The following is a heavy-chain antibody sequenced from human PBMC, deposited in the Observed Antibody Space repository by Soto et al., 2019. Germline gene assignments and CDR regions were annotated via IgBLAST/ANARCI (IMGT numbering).Heavy chain of an antibody. D-gene: IGHD5-12*01. V-gene: IGHV1-18*04. CDR2: IRAYNGNT. J-gene: IGHJ4*02. CDR3: ARGSKKWRDF. CDR1: GYSFSSYT. Sequence: ASVKVSCKASGYSFSSYTINWVRQAPGQGLEWLGWIRAYNGNTKYVEKLQGRVTMTTDTSTSTAYMELRNLRSDDTAVYYCARGSKKWRDFWGPGTLVTVSS.